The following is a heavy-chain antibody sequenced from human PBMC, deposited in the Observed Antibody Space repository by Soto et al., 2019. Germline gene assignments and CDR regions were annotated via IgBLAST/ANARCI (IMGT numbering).Heavy chain of an antibody. CDR1: GFTFSSYA. CDR2: ISGSGGST. D-gene: IGHD1-26*01. CDR3: ARRGSGSYYDY. V-gene: IGHV3-23*01. J-gene: IGHJ4*02. Sequence: EVQLLEAGGGLVQPGGSLRLSCAASGFTFSSYAMRWVRQAPGKGLEWVSAISGSGGSTYYADSVKGRFTISRDNSKNTLYLQMNSLRAEDTAVYYCARRGSGSYYDYWGQGTLVIVSS.